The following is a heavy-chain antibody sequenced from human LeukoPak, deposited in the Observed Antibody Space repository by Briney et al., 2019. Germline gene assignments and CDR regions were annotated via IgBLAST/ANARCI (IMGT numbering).Heavy chain of an antibody. CDR3: ARDSSVVTSSDAFDI. V-gene: IGHV4-39*07. CDR2: VYYSGST. D-gene: IGHD2-21*02. CDR1: GGSISSDSYY. Sequence: SETLSLTCSVSGGSISSDSYYWGWIRQPPGEGLEWIGNVYYSGSTYNNPSLKSRVTISVDTSKNLFSLRLTSVTAADTAVYYCARDSSVVTSSDAFDIWGPGTMVTVSS. J-gene: IGHJ3*02.